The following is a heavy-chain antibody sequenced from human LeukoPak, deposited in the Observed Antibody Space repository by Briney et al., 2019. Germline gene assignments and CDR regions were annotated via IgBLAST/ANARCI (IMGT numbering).Heavy chain of an antibody. CDR3: ARYSGYDYFFDH. V-gene: IGHV3-30-3*01. CDR1: GFTFRSYA. CDR2: ISNDANHK. Sequence: GGSLRLSCAASGFTFRSYAMHWVRQAPGKGLEWVALISNDANHKYYADSVKGRFTISRDNSKNTLFVQMNSLRTEDSALYYCARYSGYDYFFDHWGQGILVTVSS. D-gene: IGHD5-12*01. J-gene: IGHJ4*02.